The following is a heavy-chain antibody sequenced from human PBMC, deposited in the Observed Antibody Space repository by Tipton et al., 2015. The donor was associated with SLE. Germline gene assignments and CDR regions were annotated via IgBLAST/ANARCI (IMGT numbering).Heavy chain of an antibody. V-gene: IGHV4-38-2*02. Sequence: TLSLTCIVSRYSISSGYYWGWMRQAPGKELEWIGYVYYSGSTNYNPSLKSRLTISLDTSKNQFSLKLSSVTTADTAVYFCARGQWLLRTFDYWGQGTLVTVSS. D-gene: IGHD3-22*01. CDR2: VYYSGST. CDR1: RYSISSGYY. J-gene: IGHJ4*02. CDR3: ARGQWLLRTFDY.